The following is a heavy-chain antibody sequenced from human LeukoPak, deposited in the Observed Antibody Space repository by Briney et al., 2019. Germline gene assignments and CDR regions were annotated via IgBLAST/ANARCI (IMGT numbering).Heavy chain of an antibody. Sequence: SVKVSCKASGGTFSSYAISWVRQAPGQGLEWMGRIIPILGIANYAQKFQGRVTITADKSTSTAYMELSSLRSEETAVYYCARMYQHGQANWFDPWGQGTLVTVSS. D-gene: IGHD2-2*01. CDR1: GGTFSSYA. V-gene: IGHV1-69*04. J-gene: IGHJ5*02. CDR2: IIPILGIA. CDR3: ARMYQHGQANWFDP.